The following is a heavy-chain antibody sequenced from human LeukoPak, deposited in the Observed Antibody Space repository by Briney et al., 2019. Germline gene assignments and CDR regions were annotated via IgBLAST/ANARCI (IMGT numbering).Heavy chain of an antibody. D-gene: IGHD6-19*01. J-gene: IGHJ5*02. V-gene: IGHV4-59*01. CDR2: MYRTGST. CDR1: GGSISSYY. Sequence: SETLSLTCTVSGGSISSYYWSWIRQPPGKGLEWIGYMYRTGSTNYNPSLKSRVAITPDTSKNQFSLRLTSVTAADTAVYYCAREGTYGWYNWFDPWGQGTLVTVSS. CDR3: AREGTYGWYNWFDP.